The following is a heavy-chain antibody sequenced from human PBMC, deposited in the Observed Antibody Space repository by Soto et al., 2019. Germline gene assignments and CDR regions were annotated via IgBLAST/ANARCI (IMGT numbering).Heavy chain of an antibody. CDR2: INSDGSST. Sequence: GGSLRLSCAASGFTFSSYWMHWVRQAPGKGLVWVSRINSDGSSTSYADSVKGRFTISRDNAKNTLYLQMNSLRAEDTAVYYCAREIVYSYGYYGMDVWGQGTKVTVSS. CDR1: GFTFSSYW. V-gene: IGHV3-74*01. CDR3: AREIVYSYGYYGMDV. J-gene: IGHJ6*02. D-gene: IGHD5-18*01.